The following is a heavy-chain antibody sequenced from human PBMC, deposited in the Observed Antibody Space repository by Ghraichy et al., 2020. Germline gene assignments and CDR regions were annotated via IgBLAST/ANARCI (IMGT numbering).Heavy chain of an antibody. CDR1: GFTLSTYW. D-gene: IGHD2-8*01. CDR2: IKQDGSEK. J-gene: IGHJ6*02. Sequence: GESLNISCAASGFTLSTYWMNWVRQAPGKGLEWVAIIKQDGSEKYYLDSVKGRFTISRDSAKNSLYLQMNSLRAEDTAVYYCARDPRRDVLRNYYYYYGMDVWGQGTTVTVSS. CDR3: ARDPRRDVLRNYYYYYGMDV. V-gene: IGHV3-7*01.